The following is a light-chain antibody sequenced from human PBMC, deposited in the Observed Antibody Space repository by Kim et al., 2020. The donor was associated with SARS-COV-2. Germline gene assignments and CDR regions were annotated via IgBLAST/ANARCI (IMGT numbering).Light chain of an antibody. CDR2: DNN. J-gene: IGLJ3*02. V-gene: IGLV1-51*01. CDR3: RTWDSSLSAGA. Sequence: QSVLTQPPSVSAAPGQKVTISGSGSSSNIGNNYVSWYQQLPGTAPKLLIYDNNKRPSGIPDRFSGSKSGTSATLGITGLQTGDEADYYCRTWDSSLSAGAFGGGTQLTVL. CDR1: SSNIGNNY.